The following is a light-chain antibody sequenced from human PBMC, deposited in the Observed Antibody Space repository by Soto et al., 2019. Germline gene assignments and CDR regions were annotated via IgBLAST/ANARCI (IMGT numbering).Light chain of an antibody. CDR1: QSVSSN. J-gene: IGKJ4*01. CDR2: GAS. CDR3: HQYNNWPLT. Sequence: EIVMTQSPATLSVSPGARATLSCRASQSVSSNYLAWYQKKPGQAPRLLIYGASSRATGIPARFSGSGFGTQFTLTISSLQSEDFAVYYCHQYNNWPLTFGGGTKVEIK. V-gene: IGKV3-15*01.